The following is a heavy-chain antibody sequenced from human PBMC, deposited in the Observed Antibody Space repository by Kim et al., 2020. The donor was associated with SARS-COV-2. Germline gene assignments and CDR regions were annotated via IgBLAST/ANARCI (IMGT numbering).Heavy chain of an antibody. CDR2: LYYSGST. CDR1: GASISSYY. Sequence: SETLSLTCTVSGASISSYYWSWIRQPPGKGLEWIGYLYYSGSTNYNPSLKSRVTISLDTSKNLFSLKLSSVTAADTAVYYCARSSGWFVQHWGQGTLVTVSS. D-gene: IGHD6-19*01. V-gene: IGHV4-59*08. CDR3: ARSSGWFVQH. J-gene: IGHJ1*01.